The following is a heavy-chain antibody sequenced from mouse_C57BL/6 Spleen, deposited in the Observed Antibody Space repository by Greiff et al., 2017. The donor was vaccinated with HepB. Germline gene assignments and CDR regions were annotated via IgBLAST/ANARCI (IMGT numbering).Heavy chain of an antibody. J-gene: IGHJ3*01. Sequence: EVQGVESGGGLVQPGGSLKLSCAASGFTFSDYGMAWVRQAPRKGPEWVAFISNLAYSIYYADTVTGRFTISRENAKNTLYLEMSSLRSEDTAMYYCARHDSNGGFAYWGQGTLVTVSA. D-gene: IGHD2-5*01. CDR2: ISNLAYSI. CDR3: ARHDSNGGFAY. V-gene: IGHV5-15*01. CDR1: GFTFSDYG.